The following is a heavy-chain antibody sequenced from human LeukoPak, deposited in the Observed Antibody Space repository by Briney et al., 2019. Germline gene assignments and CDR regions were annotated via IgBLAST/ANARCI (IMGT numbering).Heavy chain of an antibody. Sequence: AGGSLRLSCAASGFSFSSYWMSWVRQAPGKGLEWVANMSPDGSAKYYVDSVKGRFTISRDNVKGSLYLQMNSLRAEDTAVYYCAVDGGYNRFDPWGQGTLVTVPS. D-gene: IGHD3-16*01. V-gene: IGHV3-7*04. CDR1: GFSFSSYW. CDR2: MSPDGSAK. J-gene: IGHJ5*02. CDR3: AVDGGYNRFDP.